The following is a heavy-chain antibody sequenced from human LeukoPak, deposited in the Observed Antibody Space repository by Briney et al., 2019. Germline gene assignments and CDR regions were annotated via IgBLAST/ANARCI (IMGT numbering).Heavy chain of an antibody. CDR1: GFTFSSYT. CDR2: ISGTGTYI. V-gene: IGHV3-21*01. Sequence: GGSLRLSCAASGFTFSSYTMNWVRQAPGKGLEWVSSISGTGTYIYNADSVKGRFTISRDNAKNSLYLQMNSLRAEDTAVYYCARDDCSSTSCFPSGTNYFDSWGQGTPVTVSS. J-gene: IGHJ4*02. D-gene: IGHD2-2*01. CDR3: ARDDCSSTSCFPSGTNYFDS.